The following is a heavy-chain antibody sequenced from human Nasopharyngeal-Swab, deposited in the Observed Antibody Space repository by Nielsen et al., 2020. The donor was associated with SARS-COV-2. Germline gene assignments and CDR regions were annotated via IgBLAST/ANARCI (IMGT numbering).Heavy chain of an antibody. D-gene: IGHD6-13*01. J-gene: IGHJ4*02. V-gene: IGHV3-74*01. Sequence: GGSLRLSCAASGFTFSSFWMHWVRQAPGKGLMDVSYISPGDGSSTNYADSVKGRLTISRDNAKNSLYLQMNSLRAEDTAVYYCARLGGSSWHFDYWGQGTLVTVSS. CDR2: ISPGDGSST. CDR3: ARLGGSSWHFDY. CDR1: GFTFSSFW.